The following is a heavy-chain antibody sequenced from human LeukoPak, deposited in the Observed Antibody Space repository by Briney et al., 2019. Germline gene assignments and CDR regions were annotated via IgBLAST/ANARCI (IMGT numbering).Heavy chain of an antibody. CDR2: IYHDGST. CDR3: ARSGASSSGWPFDH. V-gene: IGHV4-38-2*02. D-gene: IGHD6-19*01. Sequence: SETLSLTCTVSGYSISSGYYWGWIRQPPGKGLEWIGNIYHDGSTYYNPSLKSRVTISVDTSKNQFSLKVSSVTAADTAVYYCARSGASSSGWPFDHWGQGTLATVSS. CDR1: GYSISSGYY. J-gene: IGHJ4*02.